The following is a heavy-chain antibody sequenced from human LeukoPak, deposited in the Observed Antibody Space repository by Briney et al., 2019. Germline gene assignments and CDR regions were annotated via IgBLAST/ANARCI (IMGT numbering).Heavy chain of an antibody. D-gene: IGHD1-1*01. CDR3: ARDRGNDYFDY. CDR1: GYTFTGYY. Sequence: ASVKVSCKASGYTFTGYYMHWVRQAPGQGLEWMGIINPSGGSTSYAQKFQGRVTMTRDTSTSTVYMELSSLRSEDTAVYYCARDRGNDYFDYWGQGTLVTVSS. V-gene: IGHV1-46*01. CDR2: INPSGGST. J-gene: IGHJ4*02.